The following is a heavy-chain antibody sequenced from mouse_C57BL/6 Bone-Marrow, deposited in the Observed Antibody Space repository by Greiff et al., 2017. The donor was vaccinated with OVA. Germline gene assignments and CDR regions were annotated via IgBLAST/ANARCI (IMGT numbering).Heavy chain of an antibody. CDR2: IYPRSGNT. CDR1: GYTFTSYG. CDR3: ARRGDYYGSRGWFAY. D-gene: IGHD1-1*01. Sequence: QVQLQQSGAELARPGASVKLSCKASGYTFTSYGISWVKQRTGQGLEWIGEIYPRSGNTYYNEKFKGKATLTADKSSSTAYMELRSLTSEDSAVYFCARRGDYYGSRGWFAYWGQGTLVTVSA. V-gene: IGHV1-81*01. J-gene: IGHJ3*01.